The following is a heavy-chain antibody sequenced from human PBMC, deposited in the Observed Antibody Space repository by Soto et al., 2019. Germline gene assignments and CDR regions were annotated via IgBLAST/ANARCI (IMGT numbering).Heavy chain of an antibody. CDR2: ISYDGSNK. CDR3: ARELLDTAMVTGYFDY. V-gene: IGHV3-30-3*01. CDR1: GFTFSSYA. J-gene: IGHJ4*02. Sequence: GGSLRLSCAASGFTFSSYAMHWVRQAPGKGLEWVAVISYDGSNKYYADSVKGRFTISRDNSKNTLYLQMNSLRAEDTAVYYCARELLDTAMVTGYFDYWGQGTLVTVSS. D-gene: IGHD5-18*01.